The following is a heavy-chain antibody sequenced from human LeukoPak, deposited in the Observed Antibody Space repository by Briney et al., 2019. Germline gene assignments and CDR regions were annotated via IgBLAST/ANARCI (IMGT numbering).Heavy chain of an antibody. Sequence: PSQTLSLTCTISGASISSGGYYSSWIRHHPGKGPEWTGYIYYSGSTSYNPSPKSPATISVDTPKNKFSLKLSSVTDADTAVYYCARGGLRYFDWPAGDGSDYFYYWGQGTLVTVSS. D-gene: IGHD3-9*01. J-gene: IGHJ4*02. CDR1: GASISSGGYY. CDR2: IYYSGST. V-gene: IGHV4-31*01. CDR3: ARGGLRYFDWPAGDGSDYFYY.